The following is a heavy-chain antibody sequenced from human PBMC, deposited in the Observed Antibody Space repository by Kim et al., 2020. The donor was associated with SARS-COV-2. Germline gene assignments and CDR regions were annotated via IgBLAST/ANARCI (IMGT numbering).Heavy chain of an antibody. J-gene: IGHJ4*02. CDR2: ISAYNGNT. CDR3: ARDPGYGAPLYFDY. CDR1: GYTFTSYG. D-gene: IGHD4-17*01. V-gene: IGHV1-18*04. Sequence: ASVKVSCKASGYTFTSYGIRWVRQAPGQGLEWMGWISAYNGNTNYAQKLQGRVTMTTDTSTSTAYMELRSLRSDDTAVYYCARDPGYGAPLYFDYWGQGTLVTVSS.